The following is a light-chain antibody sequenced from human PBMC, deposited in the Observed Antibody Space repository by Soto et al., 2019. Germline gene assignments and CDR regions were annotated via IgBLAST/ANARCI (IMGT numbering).Light chain of an antibody. CDR1: QSIRTS. V-gene: IGKV3-11*01. CDR3: QQRNVWPPIT. Sequence: FVLTQSPATLSLSPGERATLSCRASQSIRTSLAWYQQKPGQAPRLVIFDASNRANGVPARFGGSGSGTDFTPTINSLEPEDFAVYYCQQRNVWPPITFGQGTRLEIK. CDR2: DAS. J-gene: IGKJ5*01.